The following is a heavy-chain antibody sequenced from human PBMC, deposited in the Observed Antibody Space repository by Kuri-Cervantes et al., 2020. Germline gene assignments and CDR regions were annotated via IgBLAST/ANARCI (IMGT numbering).Heavy chain of an antibody. Sequence: SLKISCAASGFTFSSYAMHWVRQAPGKGLEWVSGISWNRGSIGYADSVKGRFTISRDNTKNTLYLQMNSLRAEDTAVYYCARGHNSSGWYYGYWGQGTLVTVSS. D-gene: IGHD6-19*01. J-gene: IGHJ4*02. CDR3: ARGHNSSGWYYGY. CDR1: GFTFSSYA. CDR2: ISWNRGSI. V-gene: IGHV3-9*01.